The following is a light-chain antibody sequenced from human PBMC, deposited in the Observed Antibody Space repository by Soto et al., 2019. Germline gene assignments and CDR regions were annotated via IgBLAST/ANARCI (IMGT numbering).Light chain of an antibody. CDR3: CSYAGSYTLI. Sequence: QSALTHPRSVSGSPGQSVTISCTGTSSDVGGYNYVSWYQQHPGKAPKLMIYDVSKRPSGVPDRFSGSKSGNTASLTTSGLQAEDEADYYCCSYAGSYTLIFGTGPKVTVL. V-gene: IGLV2-11*02. J-gene: IGLJ1*01. CDR1: SSDVGGYNY. CDR2: DVS.